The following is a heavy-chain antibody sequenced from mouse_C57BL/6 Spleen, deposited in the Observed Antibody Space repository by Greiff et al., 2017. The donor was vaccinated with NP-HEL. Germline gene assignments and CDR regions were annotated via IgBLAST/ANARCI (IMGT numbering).Heavy chain of an antibody. J-gene: IGHJ4*01. CDR2: FYPGDGDN. V-gene: IGHV1-82*01. Sequence: QVQLKESGPELVKPGASVKLSCKASGYAFSSSWLNWVKQRLGKGLAWIGLFYPGDGDNNYNGKFKGKATLTADESSSTAYMQLSSLTSEDSAVYFCAREDYYAMDYWGQGTSVTVAS. CDR1: GYAFSSSW. CDR3: AREDYYAMDY.